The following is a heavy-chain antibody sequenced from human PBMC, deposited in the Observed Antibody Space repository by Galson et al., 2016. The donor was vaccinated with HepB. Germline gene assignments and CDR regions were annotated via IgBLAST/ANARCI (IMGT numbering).Heavy chain of an antibody. CDR2: VFHNGRT. CDR3: ARDVGYYGPDNYESYYYIMDV. CDR1: GGSISPYY. D-gene: IGHD3-10*01. Sequence: SETLSLTCTVSGGSISPYYWSWIRQAPGRGLEWIGYVFHNGRTDYNPSLKSRVTISVDTSKKQFSLKVSSVTAADTAVYYCARDVGYYGPDNYESYYYIMDVWGQGTTVTVSS. V-gene: IGHV4-59*01. J-gene: IGHJ6*02.